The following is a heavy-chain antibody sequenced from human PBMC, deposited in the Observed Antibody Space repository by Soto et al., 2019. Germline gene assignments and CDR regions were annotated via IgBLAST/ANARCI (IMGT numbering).Heavy chain of an antibody. J-gene: IGHJ4*02. Sequence: PGGSLRLSCAASGFTFSSYAMHWVRQAPGKGLEWVAVISYDGSNKYYADSVKGRFTISRDNSKNTLYLQMNSLRAEDTAVYYCTKFYGDFDYWGQGTLVTVSS. CDR1: GFTFSSYA. V-gene: IGHV3-30-3*02. D-gene: IGHD4-17*01. CDR3: TKFYGDFDY. CDR2: ISYDGSNK.